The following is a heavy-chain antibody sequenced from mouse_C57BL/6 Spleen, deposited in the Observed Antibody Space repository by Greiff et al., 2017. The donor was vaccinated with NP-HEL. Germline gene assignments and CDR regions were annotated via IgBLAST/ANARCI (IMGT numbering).Heavy chain of an antibody. V-gene: IGHV1-64*01. CDR1: GYTFTSYW. CDR3: ARYYYGSSYYAMDY. CDR2: IHPNSGST. J-gene: IGHJ4*01. Sequence: QVQLQQPGAELVKPGASVKLSCKASGYTFTSYWMHWVKQRPGQGLEWIGMIHPNSGSTNYNEKFKSKATLTVDKSSSTAYMQLSSLTSEDSAVYYCARYYYGSSYYAMDYWGQGTSVTVSS. D-gene: IGHD1-1*01.